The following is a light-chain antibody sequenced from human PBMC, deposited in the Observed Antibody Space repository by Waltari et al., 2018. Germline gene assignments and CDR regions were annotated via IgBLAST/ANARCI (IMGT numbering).Light chain of an antibody. CDR3: QQYYNTTWT. J-gene: IGKJ1*01. Sequence: DIQMTQSPSTLSASVGDRVTITCRASQSVNSWVAWYQQKPRKAPKLLIFKASNLESGVPSRFSGSGSGTEFTLTISSLQPEDVAVYYCQQYYNTTWTFGQGTKVEIK. CDR1: QSVNSW. CDR2: KAS. V-gene: IGKV1-5*03.